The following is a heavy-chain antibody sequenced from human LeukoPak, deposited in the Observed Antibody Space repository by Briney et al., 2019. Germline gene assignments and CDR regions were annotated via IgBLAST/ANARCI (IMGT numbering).Heavy chain of an antibody. CDR3: AKDRTLGLIASWFDP. D-gene: IGHD4/OR15-4a*01. CDR2: IRYDGSNK. V-gene: IGHV3-30*02. Sequence: GGSLRLSCAASGFTCSSYGMHWVRQAPGKGLEGVACIRYDGSNKYYADYVKGRFTISRDNSKNTLYLQMNSLRAEDTAVYYCAKDRTLGLIASWFDPWGQGTLVTVSS. CDR1: GFTCSSYG. J-gene: IGHJ5*02.